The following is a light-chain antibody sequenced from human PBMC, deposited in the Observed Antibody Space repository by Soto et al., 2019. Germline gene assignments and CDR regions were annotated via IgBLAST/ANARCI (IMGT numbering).Light chain of an antibody. J-gene: IGKJ5*01. V-gene: IGKV3-20*01. Sequence: EIVLTQSPGTLSLSPGERATLSCRASQSVSSSYLAWYQQKPGQAPRLLIYGASSRATGIPDRFRGSGSDTDFALTISRLQPEDFAVYYCQQYGSSSTITFGKGTRLEIK. CDR2: GAS. CDR1: QSVSSSY. CDR3: QQYGSSSTIT.